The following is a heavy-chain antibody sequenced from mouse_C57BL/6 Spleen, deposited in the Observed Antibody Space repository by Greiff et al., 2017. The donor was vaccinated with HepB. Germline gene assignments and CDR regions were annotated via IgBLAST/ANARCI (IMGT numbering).Heavy chain of an antibody. CDR1: GFSLTSYG. J-gene: IGHJ4*01. CDR3: AKKRGFYYGSSGDYAMDY. CDR2: IWRGGST. V-gene: IGHV2-5*01. D-gene: IGHD1-1*01. Sequence: QVQLQQSGPGLVQPSQSLSITCTVSGFSLTSYGVHWVRQSPGKGLEWLGVIWRGGSTDYNAAFMSRLSITKDNSKSQVFFKMNSLQADDTAIYYCAKKRGFYYGSSGDYAMDYWGQGTSVTVSS.